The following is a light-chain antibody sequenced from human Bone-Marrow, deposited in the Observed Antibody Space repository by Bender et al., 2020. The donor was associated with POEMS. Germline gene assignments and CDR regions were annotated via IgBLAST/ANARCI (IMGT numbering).Light chain of an antibody. Sequence: QSVLTQPPSMSAAPGQRVTISCSGSSSNIGNSPVNWYRQVPGKPPKLLIYYDDLLPSGVSDRFSGSKSGTSASLAIRGLQSEDEADYYCAAWDDSLYWVFGGGTKLTVL. V-gene: IGLV1-36*01. J-gene: IGLJ3*02. CDR2: YDD. CDR1: SSNIGNSP. CDR3: AAWDDSLYWV.